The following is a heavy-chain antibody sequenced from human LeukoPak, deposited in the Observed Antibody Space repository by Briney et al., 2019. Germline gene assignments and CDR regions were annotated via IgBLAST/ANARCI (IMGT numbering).Heavy chain of an antibody. CDR3: AKKKRELRGFDY. Sequence: GGSLRLSCAASGFTFSSYAMTWVRQAPGKGLDGVSVIGGSGGSTYYADSVKGRFTISRDNSKNTLYLQMSSLRAEDTAVYYCAKKKRELRGFDYWGQGTLVTVSS. J-gene: IGHJ4*02. D-gene: IGHD1-7*01. V-gene: IGHV3-23*01. CDR2: IGGSGGST. CDR1: GFTFSSYA.